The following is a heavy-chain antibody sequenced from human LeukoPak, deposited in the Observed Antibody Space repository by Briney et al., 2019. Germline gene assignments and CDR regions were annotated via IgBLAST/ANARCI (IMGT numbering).Heavy chain of an antibody. D-gene: IGHD1-26*01. CDR2: INPNSGGT. CDR3: ARAEGIVGATNPFDY. Sequence: ASVKVSCKASGYTFTGYYMHWVRQAPGQGLEWMGWINPNSGGTNYAQKFQGRVTMTRDTSISTAYMELSRLRSDDTAVYYCARAEGIVGATNPFDYWGQGTLVTVSS. CDR1: GYTFTGYY. V-gene: IGHV1-2*02. J-gene: IGHJ4*02.